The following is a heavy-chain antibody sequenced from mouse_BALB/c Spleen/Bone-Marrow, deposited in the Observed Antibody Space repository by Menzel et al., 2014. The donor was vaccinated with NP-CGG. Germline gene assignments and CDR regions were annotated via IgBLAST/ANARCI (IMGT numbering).Heavy chain of an antibody. CDR2: ISSGSSTI. CDR3: ARSGSSSGYFDY. D-gene: IGHD1-1*01. J-gene: IGHJ2*01. V-gene: IGHV5-17*02. CDR1: GFTFSSFG. Sequence: EVQVVESGGGLVQPGGSRKLSCAASGFTFSSFGMHWVRQAPEKGLEWVAYISSGSSTIYYADTVTGRFTISRDNPKNTLFLQMTSLRSEDTAMYYCARSGSSSGYFDYWGQGTTLTVSS.